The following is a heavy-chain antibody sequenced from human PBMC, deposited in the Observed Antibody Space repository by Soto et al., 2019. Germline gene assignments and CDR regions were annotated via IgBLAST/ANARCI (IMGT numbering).Heavy chain of an antibody. J-gene: IGHJ5*02. V-gene: IGHV1-18*01. CDR1: GYTFTSYG. Sequence: QVQLVQSGAEMKNPGASVKVSCKASGYTFTSYGISWERQAPGQGLEWMGWISGFNDDTNHAQKLQGRVTMTKDTSTSIAYTELRSLKSDDTAVYYCARSGSYYPARNWFGPWGQGTLVTVSS. CDR3: ARSGSYYPARNWFGP. CDR2: ISGFNDDT. D-gene: IGHD3-10*01.